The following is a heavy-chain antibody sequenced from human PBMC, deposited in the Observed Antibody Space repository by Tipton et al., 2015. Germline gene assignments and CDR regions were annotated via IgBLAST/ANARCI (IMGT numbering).Heavy chain of an antibody. CDR2: LTGSGGST. J-gene: IGHJ2*01. CDR3: AKAVGSHTSWYFNL. V-gene: IGHV3-23*01. Sequence: SLRLSCAASGFTFSTYAMTWVRQAPGKGLEWVSSLTGSGGSTDYADSLKGRFTISRDNSKNTLYLQMISLRPEDTAVYYFAKAVGSHTSWYFNLWGLGTLVTFSS. D-gene: IGHD1-26*01. CDR1: GFTFSTYA.